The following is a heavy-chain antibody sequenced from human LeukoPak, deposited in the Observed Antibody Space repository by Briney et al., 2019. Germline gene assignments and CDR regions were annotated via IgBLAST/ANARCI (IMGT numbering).Heavy chain of an antibody. CDR1: GFTFSSYA. Sequence: GGSLRLSCAASGFTFSSYAMSWVRQAPGKGLEWVSAISGSGGSTYYADSVKGRFTISRDNSKNTLYLQMNSLRAEDTAVYYCAKDRGIWFGELLYGRYFDYWGQGTLVTVSS. D-gene: IGHD3-10*01. V-gene: IGHV3-23*01. CDR2: ISGSGGST. J-gene: IGHJ4*02. CDR3: AKDRGIWFGELLYGRYFDY.